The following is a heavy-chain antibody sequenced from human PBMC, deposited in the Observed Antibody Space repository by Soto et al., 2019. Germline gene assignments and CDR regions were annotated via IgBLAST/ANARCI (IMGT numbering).Heavy chain of an antibody. V-gene: IGHV3-74*01. CDR3: ARRGPVTGLAY. J-gene: IGHJ4*02. CDR2: INTDESST. CDR1: GFTFSSYW. D-gene: IGHD1-20*01. Sequence: EVQLVESGGGLVQPGGSLRLSRAASGFTFSSYWMHWVRQAPGKGLVWVSRINTDESSTTYADSVKGRFTISRDNAKNTLYLQMNSLRAEDTAVYYCARRGPVTGLAYWGQGTLVTVSS.